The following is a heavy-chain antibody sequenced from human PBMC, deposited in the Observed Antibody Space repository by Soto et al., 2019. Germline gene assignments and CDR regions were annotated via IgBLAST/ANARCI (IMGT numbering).Heavy chain of an antibody. CDR2: IYYSGST. CDR1: GGSINTYY. CDR3: ARFNALYGSGPYWNFDY. Sequence: PSETLSLTCTVSGGSINTYYWSWIRQPPGKGLEWIGYIYYSGSTNYNPSLKSRVTISVDTSKNQFSLKLSSVTAADTAVYYCARFNALYGSGPYWNFDYWGQGTLVTVSS. J-gene: IGHJ4*02. V-gene: IGHV4-59*01. D-gene: IGHD3-10*01.